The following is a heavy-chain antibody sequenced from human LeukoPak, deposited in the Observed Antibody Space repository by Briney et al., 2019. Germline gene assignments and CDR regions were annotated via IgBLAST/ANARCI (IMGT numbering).Heavy chain of an antibody. Sequence: GGSLRLSCAASGFTFSSYAMHWVRQAPGKGLEWVAVISYDGSNKYYADSVKGRFTISRDNFKNTLYLQMNSLRAEDTAVYYCARGSAFDYWGQGTLVTVSS. J-gene: IGHJ4*02. CDR2: ISYDGSNK. CDR1: GFTFSSYA. V-gene: IGHV3-30-3*01. CDR3: ARGSAFDY.